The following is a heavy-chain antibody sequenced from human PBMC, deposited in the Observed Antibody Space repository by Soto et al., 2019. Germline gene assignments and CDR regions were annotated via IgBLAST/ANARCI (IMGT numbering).Heavy chain of an antibody. CDR2: IHHSGNT. D-gene: IGHD3-9*01. CDR3: ARPNYDIFTGLSGFDI. V-gene: IGHV4-31*03. J-gene: IGHJ3*02. Sequence: QVQLQESGPGLVKPSQTLSLTYIVSGDSITSGNYYWSWIRQHPGKGLEWIGYIHHSGNTYYIPSLNSRLSLSRDTSKNQFSLQLSSVTAADTALYYCARPNYDIFTGLSGFDIWGQGTMVTVSS. CDR1: GDSITSGNYY.